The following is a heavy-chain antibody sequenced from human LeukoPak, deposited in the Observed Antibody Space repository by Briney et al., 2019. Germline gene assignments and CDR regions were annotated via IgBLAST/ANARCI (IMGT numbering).Heavy chain of an antibody. D-gene: IGHD3-10*01. CDR1: GFTFSSYW. J-gene: IGHJ6*02. V-gene: IGHV3-7*01. CDR3: ARDYYGSGRTHGMDV. CDR2: VKQDESDK. Sequence: GGSLRLSCAASGFTFSSYWMSWVRQAPGKGLEWVANVKQDESDKYYVDSVKGRFTISRDNAKNSLYLQMNSLRAEDTAVYYCARDYYGSGRTHGMDVWGQGTTVTVSS.